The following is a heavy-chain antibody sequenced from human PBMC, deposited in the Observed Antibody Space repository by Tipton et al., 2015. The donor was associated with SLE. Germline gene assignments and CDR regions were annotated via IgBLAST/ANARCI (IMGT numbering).Heavy chain of an antibody. CDR3: ARSRSTPSYYGLDV. V-gene: IGHV3-53*01. Sequence: SLRLSCAASGFTVSSKYMSWVRQAPGKGLEWVSVMYSGGSAYYADSVKGRFTISRDDSKNTLHLQVSSLRVGDTAVYYCARSRSTPSYYGLDVWGQGTTVTVSS. D-gene: IGHD2-2*01. J-gene: IGHJ6*02. CDR2: MYSGGSA. CDR1: GFTVSSKY.